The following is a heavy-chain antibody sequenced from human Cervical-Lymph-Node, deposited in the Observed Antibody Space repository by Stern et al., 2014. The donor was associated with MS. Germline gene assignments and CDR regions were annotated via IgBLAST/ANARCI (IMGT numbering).Heavy chain of an antibody. J-gene: IGHJ3*02. Sequence: QDQLVQSGPRLVKPSQTLSLTCTVSGGSISSSLYYRSWLRQHPAEGLEWIGYIYYRGSTYYNPSLKSRVTISVDTSNNQFSLKLSSVTVADTAVYYCARRSSTRAFDIWGQGTMVTVSS. D-gene: IGHD2-2*01. V-gene: IGHV4-31*03. CDR3: ARRSSTRAFDI. CDR1: GGSISSSLYY. CDR2: IYYRGST.